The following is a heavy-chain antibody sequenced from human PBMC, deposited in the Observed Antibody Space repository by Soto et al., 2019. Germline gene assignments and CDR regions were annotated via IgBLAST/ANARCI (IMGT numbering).Heavy chain of an antibody. D-gene: IGHD3-10*02. J-gene: IGHJ4*02. Sequence: QITLKESGPTLVKPTQTLTLTCTFSGFSLSTSGVGVGWIRQPPGKALEWLGFIYWDEDKRYSPSLKSRLTIPKDTSKSQVVLTMTNMDPVDTATYYCAHVFTSLAPFDSWAQGPLVTV. CDR2: IYWDEDK. V-gene: IGHV2-5*02. CDR1: GFSLSTSGVG. CDR3: AHVFTSLAPFDS.